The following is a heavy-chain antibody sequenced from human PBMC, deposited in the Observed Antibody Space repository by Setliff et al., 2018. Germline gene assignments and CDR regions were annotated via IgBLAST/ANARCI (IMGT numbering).Heavy chain of an antibody. D-gene: IGHD5-12*01. CDR2: VRYDGSNE. CDR1: GFTFSSYG. Sequence: GGSLRLSCAASGFTFSSYGMHWVRQAPGKGLEWVAFVRYDGSNEYYGDSVKGRFTISRDNSKNTLYLQMNSLRAEDTAVSYCAKGGRDGYNSLDYWGQGTLVTVSS. J-gene: IGHJ4*02. V-gene: IGHV3-30*02. CDR3: AKGGRDGYNSLDY.